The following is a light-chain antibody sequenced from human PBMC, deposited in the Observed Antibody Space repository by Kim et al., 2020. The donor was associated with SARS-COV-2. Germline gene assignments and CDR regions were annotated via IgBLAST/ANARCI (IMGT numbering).Light chain of an antibody. CDR3: TTHANSNYS. J-gene: IGLJ1*01. CDR1: SSCFGGCGGYTY. CDR2: EVT. V-gene: IGLV2-8*01. Sequence: SLTISCSGASSCFGGCGGYTYDTWYKQHPGNAPKLILYEVTKRPSGVPNRSSGSKSGNTAFLTVSGLQAEDEADYYCTTHANSNYSFGTGTKVTVL.